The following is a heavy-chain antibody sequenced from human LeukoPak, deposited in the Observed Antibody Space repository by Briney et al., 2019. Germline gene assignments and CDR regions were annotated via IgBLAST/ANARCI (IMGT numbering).Heavy chain of an antibody. CDR1: GFTFSRNW. V-gene: IGHV3-7*01. D-gene: IGHD2-15*01. CDR2: IKEDGGEK. CDR3: ARGRYCSGNACSFFDY. J-gene: IGHJ4*02. Sequence: GGSLRLSCAASGFTFSRNWMSWVRQAPGKGLEWVANIKEDGGEKFYVDSVKGRFTISRDNPKNSLYLQMNSLGAEDTAVYYCARGRYCSGNACSFFDYWGQGTLVTVSS.